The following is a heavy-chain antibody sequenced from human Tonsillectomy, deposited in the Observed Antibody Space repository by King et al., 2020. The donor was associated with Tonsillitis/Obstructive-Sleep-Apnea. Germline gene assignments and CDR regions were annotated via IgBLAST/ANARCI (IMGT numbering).Heavy chain of an antibody. D-gene: IGHD6-25*01. J-gene: IGHJ5*02. V-gene: IGHV4-59*01. Sequence: QLQESGPGLVKPSETLSLTCTVSGGSISSYYWSWIRQPPGKGLEWIGYIYYSGSTNYNPSLKSRVTISVDTSKNQFSLKLSSVTVADTAVYYCARDPLGGSGTNWFDPWGQGTLVTVSS. CDR1: GGSISSYY. CDR2: IYYSGST. CDR3: ARDPLGGSGTNWFDP.